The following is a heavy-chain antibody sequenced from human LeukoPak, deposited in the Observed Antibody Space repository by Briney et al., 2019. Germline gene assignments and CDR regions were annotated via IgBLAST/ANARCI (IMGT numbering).Heavy chain of an antibody. CDR2: IIPIFGTA. J-gene: IGHJ6*03. D-gene: IGHD2-2*02. CDR3: AGGSKLTRDCSSTSCYTSRIYYYYYMDV. CDR1: GGTFSSYA. Sequence: SVKVSCKASGGTFSSYAISWVRQAPGQGLEWMGGIIPIFGTANYAQKFQGRVTITTDESTSTAYMELSSLRSEDTAVYYCAGGSKLTRDCSSTSCYTSRIYYYYYMDVWGKGTTVTVSS. V-gene: IGHV1-69*05.